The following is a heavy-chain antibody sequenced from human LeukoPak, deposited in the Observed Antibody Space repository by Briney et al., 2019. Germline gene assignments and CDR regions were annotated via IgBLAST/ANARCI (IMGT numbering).Heavy chain of an antibody. CDR3: ANRVEMPTVGCDY. V-gene: IGHV3-23*01. CDR2: LSATSSAI. CDR1: GFTFSSHA. Sequence: GGPLRLSCAASGFTFSSHAMSWVRQAPGKGLEWVSGLSATSSAIYYADSVKGRFIISRDNSKSTLYLQMNSLRADDTAVYYCANRVEMPTVGCDYWGQGTLVTVSS. D-gene: IGHD5-24*01. J-gene: IGHJ4*02.